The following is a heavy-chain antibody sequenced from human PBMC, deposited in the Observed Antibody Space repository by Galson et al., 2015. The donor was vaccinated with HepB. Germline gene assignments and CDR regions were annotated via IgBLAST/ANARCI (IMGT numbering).Heavy chain of an antibody. J-gene: IGHJ4*02. CDR2: MRSDGSNK. D-gene: IGHD6-13*01. CDR1: GFTFSGYG. V-gene: IGHV3-30*02. Sequence: SLRLSCATSGFTFSGYGMHWVRQAPGKGLEWVAFMRSDGSNKYYADSVKGRFTISRDNSKNTLYLQMNSLRAEDTAVYYCAKDLEYSSSYYSFSDYWGQGTLVTVSS. CDR3: AKDLEYSSSYYSFSDY.